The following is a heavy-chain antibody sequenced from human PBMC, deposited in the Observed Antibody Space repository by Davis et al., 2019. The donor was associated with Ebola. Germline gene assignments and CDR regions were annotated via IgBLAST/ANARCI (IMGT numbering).Heavy chain of an antibody. V-gene: IGHV4-4*02. CDR1: GDSISRNSW. D-gene: IGHD3/OR15-3a*01. J-gene: IGHJ4*02. Sequence: MPSETLSLTCTVSGDSISRNSWWTWVRQAPGKGLEWLGEIEDSGTTTYTASLKSRLTMSVVKSKNQFSLTLTTLTAADTAVYYCARLRTSDYSYYFQYWGQGTLVTVSS. CDR2: IEDSGTT. CDR3: ARLRTSDYSYYFQY.